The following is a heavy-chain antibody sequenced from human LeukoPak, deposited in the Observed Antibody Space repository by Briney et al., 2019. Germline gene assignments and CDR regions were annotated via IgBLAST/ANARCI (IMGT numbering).Heavy chain of an antibody. CDR1: GFTFSTYG. Sequence: PGGSLRLSCAASGFTFSTYGMHWVRQAPGKGLEWVAVIWYDGTNTYYADSVKGRFTISRDNAKNSLYLQMNSLRAEDTAVYYCARETYYYDSSGYHAFDIWGQGTMVTVSS. J-gene: IGHJ3*02. CDR2: IWYDGTNT. V-gene: IGHV3-33*01. CDR3: ARETYYYDSSGYHAFDI. D-gene: IGHD3-22*01.